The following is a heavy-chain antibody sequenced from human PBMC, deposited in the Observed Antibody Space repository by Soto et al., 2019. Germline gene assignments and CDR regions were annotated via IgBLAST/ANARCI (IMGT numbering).Heavy chain of an antibody. J-gene: IGHJ6*03. Sequence: GGSLRLSCAASGFTFRNYAMTWVRQAPGKGLEWISCIRGNGDDRYYADSVKGRFTVSRDNSKNMLYLEMSSLTAEETAIYYCARDAQGYGDLMDVWGKGTTVTVSS. D-gene: IGHD4-17*01. CDR1: GFTFRNYA. CDR2: IRGNGDDR. CDR3: ARDAQGYGDLMDV. V-gene: IGHV3-23*01.